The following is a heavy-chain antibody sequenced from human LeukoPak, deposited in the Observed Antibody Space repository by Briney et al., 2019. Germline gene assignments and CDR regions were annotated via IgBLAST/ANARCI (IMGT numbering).Heavy chain of an antibody. CDR3: ARGDSGGDTSDI. CDR1: GGSISSSSYY. J-gene: IGHJ3*02. CDR2: TYYSGST. D-gene: IGHD3-10*01. Sequence: SETLSLTCTVSGGSISSSSYYWGWIRQPPGKGLEWIGSTYYSGSTYYNPSLKSRVTISVDTSKNQFSLKVTSVTAADTAVYYCARGDSGGDTSDIWGQGTMVTVSS. V-gene: IGHV4-39*01.